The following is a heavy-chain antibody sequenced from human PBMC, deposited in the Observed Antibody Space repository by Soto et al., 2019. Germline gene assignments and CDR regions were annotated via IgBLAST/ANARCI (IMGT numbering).Heavy chain of an antibody. Sequence: VQLVQSGAEVKKPGASVKVSCKASGYTFTSYDINWVRQATGQGLEWMGWMNPNSGNTGYAQKFQGRVTMTRNTSISTAYMELSSLRSEDTAVYYCARGRATYYDFWSGYSSKPNMDYWGQGTLVTVSS. V-gene: IGHV1-8*01. J-gene: IGHJ4*02. CDR2: MNPNSGNT. D-gene: IGHD3-3*01. CDR3: ARGRATYYDFWSGYSSKPNMDY. CDR1: GYTFTSYD.